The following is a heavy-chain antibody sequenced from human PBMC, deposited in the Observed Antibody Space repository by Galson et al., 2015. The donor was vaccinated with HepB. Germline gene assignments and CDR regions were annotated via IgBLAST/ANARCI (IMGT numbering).Heavy chain of an antibody. J-gene: IGHJ2*01. CDR3: ARGVYCTSTSCHPYWHFDL. CDR1: GYSFSTYT. D-gene: IGHD2-2*01. CDR2: INTNTGNP. V-gene: IGHV7-4-1*02. Sequence: SVKVSCKASGYSFSTYTINWVRQAPGKGLEWMGWINTNTGNPTYAQDFTGRFVFSLDTSVRTAYLQISSLKAEDTAVYSCARGVYCTSTSCHPYWHFDLWGRGTLVTVSS.